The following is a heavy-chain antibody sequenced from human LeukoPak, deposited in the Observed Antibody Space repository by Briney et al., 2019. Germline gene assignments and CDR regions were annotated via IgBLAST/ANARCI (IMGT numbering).Heavy chain of an antibody. CDR3: VLLSLTPG. D-gene: IGHD3-10*01. V-gene: IGHV3-74*01. CDR2: ISSDGTNA. Sequence: GGSLRLSCAASGFTFSTYWMHWVRQVPEKGLVWVSRISSDGTNANYADSVKGRFTISRDNAKNTLYLQMNSLRAEDTAVYYCVLLSLTPGWGQGTLVTVSA. CDR1: GFTFSTYW. J-gene: IGHJ4*02.